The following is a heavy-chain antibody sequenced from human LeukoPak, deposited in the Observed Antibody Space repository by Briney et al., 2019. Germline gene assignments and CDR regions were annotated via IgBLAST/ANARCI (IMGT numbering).Heavy chain of an antibody. J-gene: IGHJ4*02. Sequence: SETLSLTCSVSGGSTSDYYWNWIRQPAGQGLEWLGRIYYTGNTAYNPSLESRLTMSLDTAKNQFSLKVTSVTAADAAVYYCARGGTLFTYFDSWGQGTLVTVSS. CDR2: IYYTGNT. CDR1: GGSTSDYY. V-gene: IGHV4-4*07. D-gene: IGHD3-10*02. CDR3: ARGGTLFTYFDS.